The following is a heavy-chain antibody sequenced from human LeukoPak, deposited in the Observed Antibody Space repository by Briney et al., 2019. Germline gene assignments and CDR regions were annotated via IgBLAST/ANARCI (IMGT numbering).Heavy chain of an antibody. D-gene: IGHD3-22*01. J-gene: IGHJ3*02. CDR2: IIPIFGTA. Sequence: SVKVSCKASGGTFSNYANSWVRQAPGQGLEWMGGIIPIFGTANYAQKFQGRVTITADKSTSTAYMELSSLRSEDTAVYYCARDLGNYYPIDIWGQGTMVTVSS. CDR3: ARDLGNYYPIDI. CDR1: GGTFSNYA. V-gene: IGHV1-69*06.